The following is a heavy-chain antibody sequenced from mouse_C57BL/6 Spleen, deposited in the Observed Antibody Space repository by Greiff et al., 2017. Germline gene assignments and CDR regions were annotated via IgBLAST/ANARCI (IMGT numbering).Heavy chain of an antibody. CDR2: LSSGSSTI. D-gene: IGHD1-1*01. Sequence: DVMLVASGGGLVKPGGSLKLSCAASGFTFSDYGMHWVRQAPEKGLEWVAYLSSGSSTIYYADTVKGRFPISRDNAKNTLFLQMTSLRSEDTAMYYCARRGTTVVATDYFDYWGQGTTLTVSS. CDR3: ARRGTTVVATDYFDY. J-gene: IGHJ2*01. V-gene: IGHV5-17*01. CDR1: GFTFSDYG.